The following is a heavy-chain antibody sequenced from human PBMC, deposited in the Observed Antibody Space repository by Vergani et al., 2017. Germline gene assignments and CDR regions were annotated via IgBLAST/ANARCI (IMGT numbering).Heavy chain of an antibody. Sequence: QVQLQESGPGLVKPSETLSLTCAVSGYSISSGYYWGWIGQPPGKGLEWMANIYHSGSTYYSPSIKSRVTISVDTSKNQFSLRLTSVTAADTAVYYCARLAVATINYFDYWGQGILVTVSS. CDR2: IYHSGST. CDR1: GYSISSGYY. CDR3: ARLAVATINYFDY. V-gene: IGHV4-38-2*01. D-gene: IGHD5-12*01. J-gene: IGHJ4*02.